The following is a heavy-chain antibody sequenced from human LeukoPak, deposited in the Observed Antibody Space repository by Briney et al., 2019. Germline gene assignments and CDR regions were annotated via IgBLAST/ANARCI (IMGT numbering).Heavy chain of an antibody. CDR1: GGSFSGYY. J-gene: IGHJ5*02. D-gene: IGHD3-9*01. CDR3: AKPTYYDILTGYYSNWFDP. Sequence: SETLSLTCAVYGGSFSGYYWSWIRQPPGKGLEWIGEINHSGSTNYNPSLKSRVTISVDTSKNQFSLKLSSVTAADTAVYYCAKPTYYDILTGYYSNWFDPWGQGTLVTVSS. CDR2: INHSGST. V-gene: IGHV4-34*01.